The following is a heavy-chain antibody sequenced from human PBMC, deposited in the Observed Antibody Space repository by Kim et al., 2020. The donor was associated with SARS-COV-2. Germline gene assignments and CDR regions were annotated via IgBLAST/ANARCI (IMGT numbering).Heavy chain of an antibody. CDR3: ARVREKVGLDY. D-gene: IGHD1-26*01. J-gene: IGHJ4*02. V-gene: IGHV4-4*02. Sequence: TTYNPPRQSRGPISVDKTKNQFSLKLSSVTAADTAVYYCARVREKVGLDYWGQGTLVTVSS. CDR2: T.